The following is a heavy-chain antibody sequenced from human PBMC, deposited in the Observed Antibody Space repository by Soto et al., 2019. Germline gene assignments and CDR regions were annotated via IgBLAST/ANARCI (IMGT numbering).Heavy chain of an antibody. CDR1: GGPFSSYA. Sequence: SVKVSCKASGGPFSSYAISWVRQAPGQELEWMGGIIPIFGTANYAQKFQGRVTITADESTSTAYMELSSLRSEDTAVYYCARRYYDSSGYYFWPFDYWGQGTLVTVSS. D-gene: IGHD3-22*01. V-gene: IGHV1-69*13. CDR2: IIPIFGTA. CDR3: ARRYYDSSGYYFWPFDY. J-gene: IGHJ4*02.